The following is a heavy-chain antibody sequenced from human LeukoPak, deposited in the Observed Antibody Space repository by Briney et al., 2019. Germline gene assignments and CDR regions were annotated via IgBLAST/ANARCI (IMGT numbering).Heavy chain of an antibody. CDR1: GFTFSIYN. CDR3: ARDRTVYSNLDGFDI. CDR2: ISSSSGTT. D-gene: IGHD4-11*01. V-gene: IGHV3-48*02. Sequence: QAGGSLRLSCAASGFTFSIYNMNWVRQAPGKGLEWISHISSSSGTTYYADSAKGRFTISRDNDKNSLHLQMDSLRDDDTAVYYCARDRTVYSNLDGFDIWGQGTMVAVSS. J-gene: IGHJ3*02.